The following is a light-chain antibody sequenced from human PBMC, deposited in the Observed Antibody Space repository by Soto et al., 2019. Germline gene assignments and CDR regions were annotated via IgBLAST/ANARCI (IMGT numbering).Light chain of an antibody. J-gene: IGLJ2*01. CDR1: SSDVGSLNV. Sequence: QSALTQPASVSGSPGQSITISCTGTSSDVGSLNVVSWYQQLPGKAPKLMIYEGSKRPSGISNRFSGSKSGNTASLTISGLQTDDEDDYYCCSYAGRSTWDVVFGGGTKLTVL. CDR2: EGS. CDR3: CSYAGRSTWDVV. V-gene: IGLV2-23*01.